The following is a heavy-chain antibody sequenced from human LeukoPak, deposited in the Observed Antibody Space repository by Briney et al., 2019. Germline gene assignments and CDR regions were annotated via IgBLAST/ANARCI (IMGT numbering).Heavy chain of an antibody. D-gene: IGHD6-13*01. CDR3: ARVLGYSSSWYKAFDI. CDR2: IYYSGST. V-gene: IGHV4-39*07. Sequence: SETLSLTCTVSGGSISSSNYYWGWIRQPPGTGLEWIGNIYYSGSTNYNPSLKSRVTISVDTSENHFSLKLSSVTAADTAVYYCARVLGYSSSWYKAFDIWGQGTMVTVSS. CDR1: GGSISSSNYY. J-gene: IGHJ3*02.